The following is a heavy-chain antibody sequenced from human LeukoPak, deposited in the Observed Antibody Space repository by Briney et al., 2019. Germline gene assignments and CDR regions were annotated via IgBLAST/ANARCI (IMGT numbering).Heavy chain of an antibody. Sequence: PETLSLSCALYGGSLSGYYWRWVREPPGEGLEWSGEIYKSGSTNYNPSLKSRVNISVDASKNQFALTLSSVTAPDTAVDYCARDGDSSGWYSENWFDPWGQGTLVTVSS. CDR2: IYKSGST. J-gene: IGHJ5*02. D-gene: IGHD6-19*01. V-gene: IGHV4-34*01. CDR1: GGSLSGYY. CDR3: ARDGDSSGWYSENWFDP.